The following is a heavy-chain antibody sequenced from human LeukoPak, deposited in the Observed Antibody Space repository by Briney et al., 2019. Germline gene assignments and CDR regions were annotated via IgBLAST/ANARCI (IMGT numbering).Heavy chain of an antibody. CDR2: IYYSGST. CDR3: ARARYSSSWVDY. CDR1: GGSISSYY. Sequence: SETLSLTCTVPGGSISSYYWSWIRQPPGKGLEWIGYIYYSGSTNYNPSLKSRVTISVDTSKNQFSLKLSSVTAADTAVYYCARARYSSSWVDYWGQGTLVTVSS. V-gene: IGHV4-59*01. D-gene: IGHD6-13*01. J-gene: IGHJ4*02.